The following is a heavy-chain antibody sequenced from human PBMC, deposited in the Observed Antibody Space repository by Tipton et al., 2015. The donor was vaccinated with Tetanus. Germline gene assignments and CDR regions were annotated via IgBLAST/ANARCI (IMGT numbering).Heavy chain of an antibody. Sequence: TLSLTCIVSGGSISTYYWSWIRQRPGRGLEWVGYAHYTGKDNYNPSLRSRVTLSVDTSKNQFSLQMSSVTAADTAVYYCARGRLTYYYGSGGRGWFDPWGQGTPVTVSS. D-gene: IGHD3-10*01. CDR3: ARGRLTYYYGSGGRGWFDP. V-gene: IGHV4-59*12. CDR1: GGSISTYY. J-gene: IGHJ5*02. CDR2: AHYTGKD.